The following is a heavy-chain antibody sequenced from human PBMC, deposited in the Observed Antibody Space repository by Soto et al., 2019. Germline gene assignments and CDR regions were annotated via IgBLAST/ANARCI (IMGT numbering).Heavy chain of an antibody. CDR2: MNPNSGNT. Sequence: ASVKVSCKASGYTFTSYDINWVRQATGQGLEWMGWMNPNSGNTDYAQKFQGRLTMTRNTSISTAYMELSSLRSEDTAVYYCARGVLAAAGGRNLYYYYYMDVWGKGTTVTVSS. J-gene: IGHJ6*03. CDR1: GYTFTSYD. CDR3: ARGVLAAAGGRNLYYYYYMDV. D-gene: IGHD6-13*01. V-gene: IGHV1-8*01.